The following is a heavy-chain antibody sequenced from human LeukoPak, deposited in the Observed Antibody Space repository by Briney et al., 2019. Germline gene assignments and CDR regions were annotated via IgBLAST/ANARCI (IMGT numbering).Heavy chain of an antibody. V-gene: IGHV3-9*01. Sequence: GGSLRLSCAASGFTFDDYAMHWVRQAPGKGLEWVSGISWNSGSIGYADSVKGRFTISRDNAKNSLYLQMNSLRAEDTALYYCAKDYGDYVYDAFDIWGQGTMVTVSS. CDR1: GFTFDDYA. J-gene: IGHJ3*02. CDR2: ISWNSGSI. D-gene: IGHD4-17*01. CDR3: AKDYGDYVYDAFDI.